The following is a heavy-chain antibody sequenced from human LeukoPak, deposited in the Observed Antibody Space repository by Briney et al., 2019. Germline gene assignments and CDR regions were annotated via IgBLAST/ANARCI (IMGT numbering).Heavy chain of an antibody. V-gene: IGHV3-23*01. CDR2: INDNSGSR. Sequence: GGSLRLSCAASGFTFSSYCMAWVRQAPGKGLEWVSGINDNSGSRYHADSVKGRFTISRDNSRSVLSLELASLRAEDTAVYYCARYYGSGSYFYLDYWGQGALVTVSS. CDR1: GFTFSSYC. J-gene: IGHJ4*02. CDR3: ARYYGSGSYFYLDY. D-gene: IGHD3-10*01.